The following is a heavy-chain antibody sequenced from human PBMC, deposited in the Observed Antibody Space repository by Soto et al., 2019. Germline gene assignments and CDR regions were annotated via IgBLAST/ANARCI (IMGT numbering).Heavy chain of an antibody. CDR2: IIPIFGTA. CDR3: ARGGIAAAGTRVDLDY. CDR1: GGTFSSYA. Sequence: SVKVSCKASGGTFSSYAISWVRQAPGQGLEWMGGIIPIFGTANYAQKFQGRVTITADESTSTAYMELSSLRSEDTAVYYCARGGIAAAGTRVDLDYWGQGTLVTVSS. V-gene: IGHV1-69*13. D-gene: IGHD6-13*01. J-gene: IGHJ4*02.